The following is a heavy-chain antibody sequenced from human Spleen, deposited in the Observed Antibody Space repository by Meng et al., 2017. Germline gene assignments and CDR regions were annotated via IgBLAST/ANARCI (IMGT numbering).Heavy chain of an antibody. J-gene: IGHJ4*02. CDR2: ISTDNGNT. Sequence: ASVKVSCKASGYTFTNYHIHWVRQAPGQGLEWMGWISTDNGNTNYAQRLQDRVTMTTDTSTYTAYMELRSLRSEDTAVYYCATREITIFGVVIMRFDYWGQGTLVTVSS. CDR1: GYTFTNYH. V-gene: IGHV1-18*04. D-gene: IGHD3-3*01. CDR3: ATREITIFGVVIMRFDY.